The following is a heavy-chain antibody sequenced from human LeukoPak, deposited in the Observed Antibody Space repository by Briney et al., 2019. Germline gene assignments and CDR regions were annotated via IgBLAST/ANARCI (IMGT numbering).Heavy chain of an antibody. D-gene: IGHD6-19*01. Sequence: PGGSLRLSCAASGFTFSSYEMNWVRQAPGKGLEWVSYISSSGSTIYYADSVKGRFTISRDNAKNSLYLQMNSLRAEDTAVYYCARTYSSGWYRASLMDVWGKGTTVTISS. CDR3: ARTYSSGWYRASLMDV. CDR1: GFTFSSYE. J-gene: IGHJ6*03. V-gene: IGHV3-48*03. CDR2: ISSSGSTI.